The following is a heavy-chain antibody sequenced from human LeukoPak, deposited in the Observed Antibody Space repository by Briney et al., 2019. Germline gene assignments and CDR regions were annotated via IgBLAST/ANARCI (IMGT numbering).Heavy chain of an antibody. D-gene: IGHD3-10*01. V-gene: IGHV3-30-3*01. CDR2: ISSDGSNK. J-gene: IGHJ3*02. CDR3: ARGFGSLDI. CDR1: GFTFSNYA. Sequence: GRSLRLSCEAAGFTFSNYAMHWVRQAPGMGLEWVAVISSDGSNKFYADSVQGRFTISRDNSKNTLYLQMNGLRPEDTAVYYCARGFGSLDIWGQGTMVTVSS.